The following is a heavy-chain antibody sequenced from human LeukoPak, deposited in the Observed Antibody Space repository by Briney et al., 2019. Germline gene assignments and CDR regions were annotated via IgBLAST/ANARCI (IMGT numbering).Heavy chain of an antibody. D-gene: IGHD3-10*01. J-gene: IGHJ4*02. V-gene: IGHV1-18*04. CDR2: ISAYNGNT. CDR3: ARTSFGSGAFDY. Sequence: GESLKISCKGSGYSFTSYWIGWVRQAPGQGLEWMGWISAYNGNTNYAQKLQGRVTMTTDTSTSTAYMELRSLRSDDTAVYYCARTSFGSGAFDYWGQGTLVTVSS. CDR1: GYSFTSYW.